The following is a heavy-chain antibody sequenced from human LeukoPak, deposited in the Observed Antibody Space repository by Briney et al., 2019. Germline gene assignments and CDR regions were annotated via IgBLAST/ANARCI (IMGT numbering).Heavy chain of an antibody. Sequence: WASVKVSCKASGYTFTSYAMHWVRQAPGQRLEWMGWINAGNGNTKYSQKFQGRVTITRDTSASTAYMELSSLRSEDTAVYYCARAGLSGYDFSWFDPWGQGTLVTVSS. CDR1: GYTFTSYA. J-gene: IGHJ5*02. CDR3: ARAGLSGYDFSWFDP. CDR2: INAGNGNT. D-gene: IGHD5-12*01. V-gene: IGHV1-3*01.